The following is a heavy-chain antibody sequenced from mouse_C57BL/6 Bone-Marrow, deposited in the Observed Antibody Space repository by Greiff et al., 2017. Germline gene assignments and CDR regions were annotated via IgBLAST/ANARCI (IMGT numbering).Heavy chain of an antibody. Sequence: EVKLMESGGDLVKPGGSLKLSCAASGFTFSSYGMSWVRQTPDKRLEWVATISSGGSYTYYPDSVKGRFTISRDNAKNTLYLQMCSLKSEDTAMDYCARSPYYYGSSPAYWGQGTLVTVSA. D-gene: IGHD1-1*01. CDR2: ISSGGSYT. V-gene: IGHV5-6*01. CDR1: GFTFSSYG. CDR3: ARSPYYYGSSPAY. J-gene: IGHJ3*01.